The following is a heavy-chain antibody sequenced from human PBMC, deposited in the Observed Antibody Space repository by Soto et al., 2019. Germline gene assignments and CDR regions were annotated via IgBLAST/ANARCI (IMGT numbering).Heavy chain of an antibody. CDR2: ISGSGGST. CDR3: SNDSIAYCGGVRFDY. CDR1: GFTFSRYA. J-gene: IGHJ4*02. D-gene: IGHD2-21*01. Sequence: GGSMRMSCAASGFTFSRYAMSWVRQAPGKGLEWVSAISGSGGSTYYADSVKGRFTISRDNSKNTLYLQMNSMRAEDPAVYYCSNDSIAYCGGVRFDYWGQGTMVTVSS. V-gene: IGHV3-23*01.